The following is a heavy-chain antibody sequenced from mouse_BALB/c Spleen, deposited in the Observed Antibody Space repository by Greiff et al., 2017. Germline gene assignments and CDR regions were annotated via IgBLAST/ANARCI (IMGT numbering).Heavy chain of an antibody. CDR1: GYTFTSYW. Sequence: QVHVKQPGAELVKPGASVKLSCKASGYTFTSYWMHWVKQRPGQGLEWIGEINPSNGRTNYNEKFKSKATLTVDKSSSTAYMQLSSLTSEDSAVYYCATIYYGNYYYAMDYWGQGTSVTVSS. D-gene: IGHD2-1*01. J-gene: IGHJ4*01. CDR3: ATIYYGNYYYAMDY. V-gene: IGHV1S81*02. CDR2: INPSNGRT.